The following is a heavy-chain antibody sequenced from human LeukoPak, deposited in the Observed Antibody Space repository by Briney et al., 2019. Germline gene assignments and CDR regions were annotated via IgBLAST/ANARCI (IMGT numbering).Heavy chain of an antibody. CDR3: AAELYSGTYGRCCSFAF. CDR2: INPNSGGT. D-gene: IGHD1-26*01. Sequence: ASVKVSCKASGYTFTGYYMHWVRQAPGQGLEWMGWINPNSGGTNYAQKFQGRVTMTRDTSISTAYMELSSLRSDDTAVYYCAAELYSGTYGRCCSFAFWGQGTQVTVSS. CDR1: GYTFTGYY. V-gene: IGHV1-2*02. J-gene: IGHJ4*02.